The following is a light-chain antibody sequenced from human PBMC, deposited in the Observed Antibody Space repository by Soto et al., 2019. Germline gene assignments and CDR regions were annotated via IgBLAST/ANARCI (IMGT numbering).Light chain of an antibody. CDR3: QQRSNWLT. Sequence: EIVLTQSPATLSLSPGERATLSCRASQSVSSYLAWYQQKPGQAPRLLIYYASNRATGIPARFSGSGSGTNFTLTIRSLEPEDFAVYYCQQRSNWLTFGGGTTVETK. J-gene: IGKJ4*01. V-gene: IGKV3-11*01. CDR1: QSVSSY. CDR2: YAS.